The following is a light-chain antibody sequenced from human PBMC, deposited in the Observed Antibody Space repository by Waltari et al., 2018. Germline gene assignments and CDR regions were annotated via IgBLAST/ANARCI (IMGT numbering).Light chain of an antibody. CDR2: KSS. Sequence: DIQMTQSPSTLSASIGDRVTITCRASQSVRTWLAWFQQKPGKAPKLLIHKSSNLESGVPSRFSGSGSGTEFTLTISSLQPDDFGTYYCQQYNLYSTFGQGTRLEMK. V-gene: IGKV1-5*03. J-gene: IGKJ5*01. CDR1: QSVRTW. CDR3: QQYNLYST.